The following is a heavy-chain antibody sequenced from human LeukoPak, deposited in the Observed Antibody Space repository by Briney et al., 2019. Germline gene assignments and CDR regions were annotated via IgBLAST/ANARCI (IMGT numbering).Heavy chain of an antibody. V-gene: IGHV3-53*01. Sequence: GGSLRLSCAASGFTFTNYWMNWLRQAPGKGLEWVSVIYSGGSTYYADSVKGRFTISRDNSKNTLYLQMNSLRAEDTAVYYCARGEEVLLWFGELSGYFDLWGRGTLVTVSS. CDR1: GFTFTNYW. CDR2: IYSGGST. D-gene: IGHD3-10*01. J-gene: IGHJ2*01. CDR3: ARGEEVLLWFGELSGYFDL.